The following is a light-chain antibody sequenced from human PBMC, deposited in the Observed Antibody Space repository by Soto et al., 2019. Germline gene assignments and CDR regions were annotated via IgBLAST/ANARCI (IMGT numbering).Light chain of an antibody. V-gene: IGKV3-20*01. Sequence: EIVLTQSPGTLSLSPGERATLSCRASQSVGSNYLAWYQQKPGQAPRLLIYGASSRATGIPDRFSGSGSGTDFTLTISRLEPDDFAVYFCQQYTTSPWTFGQGTKVDIK. J-gene: IGKJ1*01. CDR1: QSVGSNY. CDR3: QQYTTSPWT. CDR2: GAS.